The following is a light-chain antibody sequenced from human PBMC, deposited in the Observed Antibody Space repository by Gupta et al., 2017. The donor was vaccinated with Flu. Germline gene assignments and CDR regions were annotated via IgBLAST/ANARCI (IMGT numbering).Light chain of an antibody. V-gene: IGLV2-11*01. J-gene: IGLJ3*02. CDR2: DVS. CDR1: SSDIGGYNY. Sequence: SALTQPRPVSGSPGQSVTISCTGTSSDIGGYNYVSWYQQYSGKAPKLMIYDVSKRPSGVPDRFSGSKSGNTASLTISGLQAEDEADYYCCSYAGSYTWVFGGGTKLTIL. CDR3: CSYAGSYTWV.